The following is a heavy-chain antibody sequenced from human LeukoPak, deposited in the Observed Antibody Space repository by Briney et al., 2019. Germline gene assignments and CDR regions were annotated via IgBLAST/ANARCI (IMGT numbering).Heavy chain of an antibody. V-gene: IGHV4-59*01. CDR3: TRGTRSPDY. J-gene: IGHJ4*02. CDR1: GGFITSYY. CDR2: ISHSATP. Sequence: SETLSLTCTVSGGFITSYYWSWIRQPPGKGLELIGYISHSATPNYNPSLKSRVSISEDTSKNQFSLKLSSVTAADTAMYYCTRGTRSPDYWGQGTLVTVSS.